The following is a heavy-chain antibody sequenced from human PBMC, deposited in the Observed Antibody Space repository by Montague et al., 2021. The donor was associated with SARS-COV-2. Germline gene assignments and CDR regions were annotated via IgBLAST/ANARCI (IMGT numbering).Heavy chain of an antibody. V-gene: IGHV4-39*01. Sequence: SETLSLTCTVSGGSISSSSYYWGWIRQPPGKGLEWIASIYYSGSTYYNPSLKSRVTTSVDTSKNQFSLKLSSVTAADTAVYYCARQPLTTMIFVVITQPRRHFDLWGRGTLVTVSS. CDR1: GGSISSSSYY. D-gene: IGHD3-22*01. J-gene: IGHJ2*01. CDR3: ARQPLTTMIFVVITQPRRHFDL. CDR2: IYYSGST.